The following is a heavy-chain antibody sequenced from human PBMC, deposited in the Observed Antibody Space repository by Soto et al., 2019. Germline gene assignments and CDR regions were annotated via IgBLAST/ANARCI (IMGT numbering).Heavy chain of an antibody. D-gene: IGHD3-10*01. CDR3: ANYGSGIPF. V-gene: IGHV3-74*01. J-gene: IGHJ4*02. Sequence: EVQLVESGGGLVQPGGSLRLSCATSGFTFSSYFMHWVRQAPGKGLVWVSRISAAGSGTIYADSVKGRFTISRDNAKNTLYLQMNSLRAEDTAVYYCANYGSGIPFWGEGTLVTVSS. CDR1: GFTFSSYF. CDR2: ISAAGSGT.